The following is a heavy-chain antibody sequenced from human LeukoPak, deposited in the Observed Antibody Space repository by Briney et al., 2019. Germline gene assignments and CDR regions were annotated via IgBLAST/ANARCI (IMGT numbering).Heavy chain of an antibody. J-gene: IGHJ4*02. D-gene: IGHD4-11*01. CDR2: ISSTTSTI. Sequence: GGSLRLSCVAPGFTFSSYSMNWVRQAPGKGLEWVSYISSTTSTIYYADSVKGRFSISRDNAKNSLYLEMNSLRAEDTAVYYCARVWQDYSNADYWGQGTLVTVSS. CDR3: ARVWQDYSNADY. V-gene: IGHV3-48*01. CDR1: GFTFSSYS.